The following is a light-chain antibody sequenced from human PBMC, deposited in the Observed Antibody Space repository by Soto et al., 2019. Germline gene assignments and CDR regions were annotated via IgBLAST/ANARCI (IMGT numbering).Light chain of an antibody. CDR3: CSYAGSYTYV. J-gene: IGLJ1*01. V-gene: IGLV2-11*02. Sequence: QSVLTQPRSVSGSPGQSVTISCTGTDSNIGLYNFVSWYQQHPDKAPHLVIYDVNKRPSGVPARFSGSKSGNTASLTISGLQADDEADYYCCSYAGSYTYVFGIGTKSPS. CDR1: DSNIGLYNF. CDR2: DVN.